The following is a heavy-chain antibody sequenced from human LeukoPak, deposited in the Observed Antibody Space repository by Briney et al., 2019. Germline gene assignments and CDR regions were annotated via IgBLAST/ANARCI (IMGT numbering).Heavy chain of an antibody. D-gene: IGHD3-22*01. J-gene: IGHJ4*02. CDR3: VKEFTYYYDSSGYRPYYFDY. CDR2: ISSNGGST. Sequence: PGGSLRLSCSASGFTFSSYAMHWVRQAPGKGLEYVSAISSNGGSTYYADSVKGRFTISRDNSKNTLYLQMSSLRAEDTAVYYCVKEFTYYYDSSGYRPYYFDYWGQGTLVTVSS. V-gene: IGHV3-64D*06. CDR1: GFTFSSYA.